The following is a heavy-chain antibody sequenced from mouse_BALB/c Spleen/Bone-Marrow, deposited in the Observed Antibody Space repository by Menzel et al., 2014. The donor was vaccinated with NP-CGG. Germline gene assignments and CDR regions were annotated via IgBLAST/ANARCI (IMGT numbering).Heavy chain of an antibody. J-gene: IGHJ2*01. CDR3: ARFITSLVYFDY. CDR2: ISSGGSYT. CDR1: GFTFSSYA. Sequence: EVMLVESGGGLAKPGGSLKLSCAASGFTFSSYAMSWVRQTPEKRLEWVATISSGGSYTYYPDSVKGRFTISRDNAKNTLYLQMSSLRSEDTAMYYCARFITSLVYFDYWGQGTTLTVSS. V-gene: IGHV5-9-1*01. D-gene: IGHD1-1*01.